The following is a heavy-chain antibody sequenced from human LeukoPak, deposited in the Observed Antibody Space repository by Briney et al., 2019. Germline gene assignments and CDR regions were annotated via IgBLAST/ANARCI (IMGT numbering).Heavy chain of an antibody. CDR1: GFTFSSYA. J-gene: IGHJ4*02. Sequence: GGSLRLSCAASGFTFSSYAMSWVRQAPGKGLEWVSAISGSGGSTYYADSVKGRFTISRDNSKNTLYLQMNSLRAGDTAVYYCAKEEGYSSSWYGDYWGQGTLVTVSS. V-gene: IGHV3-23*01. D-gene: IGHD6-13*01. CDR3: AKEEGYSSSWYGDY. CDR2: ISGSGGST.